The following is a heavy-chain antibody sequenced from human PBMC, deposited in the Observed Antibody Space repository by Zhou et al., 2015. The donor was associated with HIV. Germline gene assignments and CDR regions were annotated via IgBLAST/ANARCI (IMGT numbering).Heavy chain of an antibody. CDR1: GGTFSSYA. CDR3: ARGKDIVVVPAAIPGSDYYYYYMDV. CDR2: IIPIFGTA. V-gene: IGHV1-69*01. J-gene: IGHJ6*03. Sequence: QVQLVQSGAEVKKPGSSVKVSCKASGGTFSSYAISWVRQAPGQGLEWMGGIIPIFGTANYAQKFQGRVTITADESTSTAYMELSSLRSEDTAVYYCARGKDIVVVPAAIPGSDYYYYYMDVWGKGTTVTVSS. D-gene: IGHD2-2*01.